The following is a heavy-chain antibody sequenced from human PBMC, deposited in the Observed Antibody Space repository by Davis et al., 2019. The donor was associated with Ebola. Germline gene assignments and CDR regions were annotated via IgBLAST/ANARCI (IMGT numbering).Heavy chain of an antibody. Sequence: GESLKISCVVSGFTVSSNYMSWVRQAPGKGLEWVSVIYSGGSTYYADSVKGRFTISRDNSKNTLYLQMNSLHQGPIGLPPGTLLQEHLWG. V-gene: IGHV3-53*01. J-gene: IGHJ6*01. CDR1: GFTVSSNY. CDR2: IYSGGST. CDR3: TLLQEHL.